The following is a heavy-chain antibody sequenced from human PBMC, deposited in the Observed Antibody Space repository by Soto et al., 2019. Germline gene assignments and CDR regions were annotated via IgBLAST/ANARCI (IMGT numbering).Heavy chain of an antibody. D-gene: IGHD2-8*01. CDR2: ISGGGGSI. Sequence: EVQLLESGGGLVKPGGSLRLSCVGSRFVFSSYAMNWVRQAPGKGLEWVSGISGGGGSIYYADSVKGRFTISRDNSKSPLYLQMSSLRVEDTAVYYCAKDLMVAPGDYFDSWGQGTLVTVSS. J-gene: IGHJ4*02. CDR3: AKDLMVAPGDYFDS. V-gene: IGHV3-23*01. CDR1: RFVFSSYA.